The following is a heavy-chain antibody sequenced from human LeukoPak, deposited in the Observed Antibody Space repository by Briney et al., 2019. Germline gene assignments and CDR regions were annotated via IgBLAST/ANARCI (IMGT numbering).Heavy chain of an antibody. Sequence: PGGSLRLSCAASGFTFSSYAMSWVRQAPGKGLEWVSAISGSGGSTYYADSVKGRFTISRDNSKNTLYLQMNSLRAEDTAVYYCARRYCSSTTCPVDCWGQGTLATVSS. D-gene: IGHD2-2*01. J-gene: IGHJ4*02. CDR2: ISGSGGST. CDR1: GFTFSSYA. V-gene: IGHV3-23*01. CDR3: ARRYCSSTTCPVDC.